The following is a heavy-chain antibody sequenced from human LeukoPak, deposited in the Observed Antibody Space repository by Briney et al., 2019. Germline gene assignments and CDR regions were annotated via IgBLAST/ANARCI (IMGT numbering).Heavy chain of an antibody. J-gene: IGHJ6*02. CDR2: INHSGST. Sequence: PSETLSLTCAVYGGSFSGYYWSWIRQPPGKGLEWIGEINHSGSTNYNPSLKSRVTISVDTSKNQFSLKLSSVTAADTAVYYCASGSFRGTAWKYYYYGMDVWGQGTTVTVSS. V-gene: IGHV4-34*01. CDR3: ASGSFRGTAWKYYYYGMDV. D-gene: IGHD3-16*01. CDR1: GGSFSGYY.